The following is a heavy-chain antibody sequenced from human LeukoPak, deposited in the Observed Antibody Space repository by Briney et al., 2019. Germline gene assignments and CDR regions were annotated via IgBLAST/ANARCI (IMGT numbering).Heavy chain of an antibody. J-gene: IGHJ4*02. Sequence: GGSLRLSCAASGFTFSSYAMSWVRQAPGKGLEWVSAISGSGGSTHYADSVKGRFTISRDNSKNTLYLQMNSLRAEDTAVYYCAKDFDVDGDYGGPNDYWGQGTLVTVSS. D-gene: IGHD4/OR15-4a*01. CDR1: GFTFSSYA. CDR3: AKDFDVDGDYGGPNDY. CDR2: ISGSGGST. V-gene: IGHV3-23*01.